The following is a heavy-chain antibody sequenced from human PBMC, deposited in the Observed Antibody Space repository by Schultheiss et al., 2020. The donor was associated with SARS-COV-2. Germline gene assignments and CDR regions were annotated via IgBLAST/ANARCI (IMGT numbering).Heavy chain of an antibody. J-gene: IGHJ2*01. CDR3: ARHKTPWYFDL. CDR2: IYTSGST. CDR1: GFTFSSYA. Sequence: GSLRLSCAASGFTFSSYAMSWVRQAPGKGLEWIGRIYTSGSTNYNPSLKSRVTMSVDTSKNQFSLKLSSVTAADTAVYYCARHKTPWYFDLWGRGTLVTVSS. V-gene: IGHV4-59*10.